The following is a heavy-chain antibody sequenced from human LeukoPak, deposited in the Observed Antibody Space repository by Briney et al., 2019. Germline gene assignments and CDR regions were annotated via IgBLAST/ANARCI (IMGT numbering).Heavy chain of an antibody. V-gene: IGHV1-18*04. CDR1: GYTFTSYG. CDR2: ISGYNGNT. CDR3: ARDPLSVGMDV. Sequence: ASVKVSCKASGYTFTSYGISRVRQAPGQGVEGTGWISGYNGNTNYAQKVQGRVTMTTDTSTSTAYMEMRSLRSDDTAVYYCARDPLSVGMDVWGKGTTVTVSS. J-gene: IGHJ6*04.